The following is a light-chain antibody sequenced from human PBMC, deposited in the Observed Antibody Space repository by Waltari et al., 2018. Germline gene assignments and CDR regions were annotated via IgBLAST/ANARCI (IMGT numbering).Light chain of an antibody. CDR1: QRIANY. V-gene: IGKV1-17*01. J-gene: IGKJ4*01. CDR3: LQHDTYPLT. CDR2: SSK. Sequence: DIQMTQSPSYLSASVGDTVTITCRASQRIANYVNWFRQKPGKAPELLIFSSKTLQTGVPSRFSGSGSGTDFTLTIRGLQPEDFATFYCLQHDTYPLTFGGGTKVELK.